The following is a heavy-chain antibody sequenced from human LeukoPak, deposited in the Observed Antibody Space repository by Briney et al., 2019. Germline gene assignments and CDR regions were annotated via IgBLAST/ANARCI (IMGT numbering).Heavy chain of an antibody. V-gene: IGHV3-30*03. CDR3: ARAELLSLDY. CDR1: GFTFSSYS. J-gene: IGHJ4*02. D-gene: IGHD2-21*02. Sequence: PGGSLRLSCAASGFTFSSYSMNWVRQAPGKGLEWVAVISYDGSNKYYADSVKGRFTISRDNSKNTLYLQMNSLRAEDTAVYYCARAELLSLDYWGQGTLVTVSS. CDR2: ISYDGSNK.